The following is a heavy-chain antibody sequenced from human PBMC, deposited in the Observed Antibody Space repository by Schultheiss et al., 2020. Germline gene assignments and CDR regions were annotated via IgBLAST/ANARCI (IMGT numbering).Heavy chain of an antibody. CDR2: MNPNSGNT. D-gene: IGHD5-12*01. J-gene: IGHJ6*03. CDR1: GYTFTSYD. V-gene: IGHV1-8*01. Sequence: ASVKVSCKASGYTFTSYDINWVRQATGQGLEWMGWMNPNSGNTGYAQKFQGRVTITADESTSTAYMELSSLRSEDTAVYYCAASEYSGYDPMENYYYYMDVWGKGTTVTVSS. CDR3: AASEYSGYDPMENYYYYMDV.